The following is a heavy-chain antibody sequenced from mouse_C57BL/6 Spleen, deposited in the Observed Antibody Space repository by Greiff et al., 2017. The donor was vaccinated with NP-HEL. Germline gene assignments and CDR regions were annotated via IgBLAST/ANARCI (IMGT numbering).Heavy chain of an antibody. J-gene: IGHJ2*01. CDR3: ARERDFYYYGSSYDYFDY. Sequence: ESGPGLVKPSQSLSLTCSVTGYSITSGYYWNWIRQFPGNKLEWMGYISYDGSNNYNPSLKNRISITRDTSKNQFFLKLNSVTTEDTATYYCARERDFYYYGSSYDYFDYWGQGTTLTVSS. CDR2: ISYDGSN. D-gene: IGHD1-1*01. CDR1: GYSITSGYY. V-gene: IGHV3-6*01.